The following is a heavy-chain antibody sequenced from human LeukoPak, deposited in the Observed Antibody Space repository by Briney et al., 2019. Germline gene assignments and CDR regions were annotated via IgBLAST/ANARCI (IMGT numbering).Heavy chain of an antibody. CDR1: GFTVSSNY. D-gene: IGHD1-26*01. CDR2: IYSGGST. CDR3: ARAGSGGSYHPDY. J-gene: IGHJ4*02. Sequence: GGSLRLSCAASGFTVSSNYMSWVRQAPGKGLEWVSVIYSGGSTYYADSVKGRFTISRDNSKNTLYLQMNSLRAEDTAAYYCARAGSGGSYHPDYWGQGTLVTVSS. V-gene: IGHV3-53*01.